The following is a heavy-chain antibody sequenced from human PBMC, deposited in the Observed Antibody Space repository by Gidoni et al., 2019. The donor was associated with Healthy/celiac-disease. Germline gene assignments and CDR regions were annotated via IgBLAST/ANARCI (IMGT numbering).Heavy chain of an antibody. V-gene: IGHV4-39*07. D-gene: IGHD2-15*01. Sequence: QLQLQESGPGLVKPSETLSLTCTVSGGSISSSSYYWGWIRQPPGKGLEWIGSIYYSGSTYYNPSLKSRVTISVDTSKNQFSLKLSSVTAADTAVYYCARGLLGYCSGGSCYSFDYWGQGTLVTVSS. CDR2: IYYSGST. CDR1: GGSISSSSYY. J-gene: IGHJ4*02. CDR3: ARGLLGYCSGGSCYSFDY.